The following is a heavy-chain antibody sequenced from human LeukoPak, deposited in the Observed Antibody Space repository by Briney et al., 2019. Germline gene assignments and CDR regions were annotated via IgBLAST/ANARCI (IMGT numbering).Heavy chain of an antibody. CDR1: GFTFSSYS. CDR3: ARGPSSGSSSFDY. V-gene: IGHV3-21*01. Sequence: GGSLTLSCAASGFTFSSYSMNWVRHAPGKGLEWVSYISSSSSHIYYADSEKGRFTISRDNAKNSLYLQMNSLRAEDTAVYYCARGPSSGSSSFDYWGQGTLVTVSS. CDR2: ISSSSSHI. J-gene: IGHJ4*02. D-gene: IGHD6-19*01.